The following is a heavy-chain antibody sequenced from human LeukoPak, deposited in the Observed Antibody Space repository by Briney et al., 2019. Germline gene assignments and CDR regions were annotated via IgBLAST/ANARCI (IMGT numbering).Heavy chain of an antibody. CDR2: ISYDGSNK. CDR1: GFTFSSYA. CDR3: ARDSSSYYYYYYMDV. Sequence: PGGSLRLSCAASGFTFSSYAMHWVRQAPGKGLEWGAVISYDGSNKYYADSVKGRFTISRDNSKNTLYLQMNSLRAEDTAVYYCARDSSSYYYYYYMDVWGKGTTVTVSS. V-gene: IGHV3-30*01. J-gene: IGHJ6*03. D-gene: IGHD6-6*01.